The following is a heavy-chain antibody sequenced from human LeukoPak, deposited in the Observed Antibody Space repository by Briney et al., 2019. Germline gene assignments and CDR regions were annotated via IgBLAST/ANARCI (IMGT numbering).Heavy chain of an antibody. J-gene: IGHJ4*02. V-gene: IGHV3-72*01. CDR3: VRSPPGNVLDY. Sequence: PGGSLRLSCAASGFTFSNYMMHWVRQAPGKGLEWVARSRNKARSYTTEYAASVRGRFTISRDDSKDSLYLQMNSLETEDTAVYYCVRSPPGNVLDYWGQGTLVTVSS. D-gene: IGHD2-8*01. CDR2: SRNKARSYTT. CDR1: GFTFSNYM.